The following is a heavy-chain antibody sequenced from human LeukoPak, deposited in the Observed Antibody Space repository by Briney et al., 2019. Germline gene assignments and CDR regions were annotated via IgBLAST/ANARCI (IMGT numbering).Heavy chain of an antibody. J-gene: IGHJ4*02. Sequence: GGSLRLSCAASGLTFTNVAITRVRQAPGKGLEWVSAITGSGGSTYYADPVKGRFTISRDNSNNTLYLQMSSLRADDTAVYYCTKGRGDSSGWRFDYWGQGTLVTVSS. CDR2: ITGSGGST. V-gene: IGHV3-23*01. D-gene: IGHD6-19*01. CDR1: GLTFTNVA. CDR3: TKGRGDSSGWRFDY.